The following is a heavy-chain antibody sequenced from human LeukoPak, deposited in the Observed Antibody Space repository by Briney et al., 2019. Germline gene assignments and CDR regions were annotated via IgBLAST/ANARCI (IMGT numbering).Heavy chain of an antibody. V-gene: IGHV4-30-4*01. Sequence: SQTLSLTCTVSGGSVSSGDYYWSWIRQPPGKGLEWIGYIYYSGSTHYNPSLKSRVTISVDTSKNQFSLKLSSVTAADTAVYYCARDQGESVYFDWLSIDPWGQGTLVTVSS. D-gene: IGHD3-9*01. CDR3: ARDQGESVYFDWLSIDP. CDR2: IYYSGST. J-gene: IGHJ5*02. CDR1: GGSVSSGDYY.